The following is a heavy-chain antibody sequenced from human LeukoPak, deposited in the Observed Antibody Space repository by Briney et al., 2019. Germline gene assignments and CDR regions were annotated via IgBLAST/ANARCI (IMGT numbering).Heavy chain of an antibody. CDR3: AKILYGYGMDV. Sequence: GAVKVSCKVSEYSLHQLSIHWVRQAPGKGLEGVGSSDLYAQKLQGRGIMTEDKSKDHAYTALNKLRSEDTAVYYCAKILYGYGMDVWGQATTVTVSS. J-gene: IGHJ6*02. V-gene: IGHV1-24*01. CDR1: EYSLHQLS. D-gene: IGHD2-8*01. CDR2: SD.